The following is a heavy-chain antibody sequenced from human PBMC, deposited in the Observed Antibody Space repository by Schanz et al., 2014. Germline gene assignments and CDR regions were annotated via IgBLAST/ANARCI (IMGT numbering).Heavy chain of an antibody. CDR2: IYYSGDT. CDR3: ARSPGDFPGWFDS. J-gene: IGHJ5*01. Sequence: QLQLQESGPGLVKPSETLSLTCTVSGGSISSYYWSWIRQPPGKGLEWIGYIYYSGDTNYNPSLKSRVTISVDTTKNQFSLILNSVTAADTAVYYCARSPGDFPGWFDSWGEGTLVTVSS. V-gene: IGHV4-59*12. CDR1: GGSISSYY. D-gene: IGHD4-17*01.